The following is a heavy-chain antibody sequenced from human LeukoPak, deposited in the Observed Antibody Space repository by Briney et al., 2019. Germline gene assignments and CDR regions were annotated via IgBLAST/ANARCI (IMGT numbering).Heavy chain of an antibody. CDR1: GFTFSSYG. CDR2: IQYDGSNK. V-gene: IGHV3-30*02. CDR3: AKAWTVAAVDY. Sequence: GGSLRLSCAASGFTFSSYGMQWVRQAPGKGLEWVAFIQYDGSNKYYADSVKGRFTISRDNSKNTVYLQMNSLRAEDTAVYYCAKAWTVAAVDYWGQGTLVTVST. D-gene: IGHD1-26*01. J-gene: IGHJ4*02.